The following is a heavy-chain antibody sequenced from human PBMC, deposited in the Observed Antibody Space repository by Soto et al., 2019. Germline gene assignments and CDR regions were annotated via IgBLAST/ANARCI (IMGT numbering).Heavy chain of an antibody. J-gene: IGHJ4*02. CDR3: ARDKITGLFDY. CDR2: INHSGST. Sequence: PSGTLSLPRAVFGGAFSGYYLSWIRQPPGKGLEWIGEINHSGSTNYNPSLKSRVTISVDTSKNQFSLKLTSVTAADTAVYYCARDKITGLFDYWGQGTLVTVSS. V-gene: IGHV4-34*01. CDR1: GGAFSGYY. D-gene: IGHD2-8*02.